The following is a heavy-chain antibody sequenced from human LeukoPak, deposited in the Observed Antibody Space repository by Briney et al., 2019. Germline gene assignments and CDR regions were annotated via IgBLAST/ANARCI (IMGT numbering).Heavy chain of an antibody. CDR2: IYTSGST. Sequence: PSETLSLTCTVSGGSISSYYWSWIRQPAGKGLEWIGRIYTSGSTNYNPSLKSRVTMSVDTSKNQFSLKLSSVTAADTAVYYCARGPWVYSSSSGAFDIWGQGTMVTVSS. J-gene: IGHJ3*02. CDR1: GGSISSYY. V-gene: IGHV4-4*07. CDR3: ARGPWVYSSSSGAFDI. D-gene: IGHD6-6*01.